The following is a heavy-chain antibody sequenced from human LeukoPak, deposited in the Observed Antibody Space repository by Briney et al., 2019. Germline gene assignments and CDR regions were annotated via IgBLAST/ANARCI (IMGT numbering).Heavy chain of an antibody. Sequence: SVKVSCKASGGTFSSYAVSWVRQAPGQGLEWMGGIIPIFGTANYAQKFQGRVTITADESTSTAYMELSSLRSEDTAVYYCTTEDYYDSSGYPWGQGTLVTVSS. CDR1: GGTFSSYA. CDR3: TTEDYYDSSGYP. V-gene: IGHV1-69*13. J-gene: IGHJ5*02. CDR2: IIPIFGTA. D-gene: IGHD3-22*01.